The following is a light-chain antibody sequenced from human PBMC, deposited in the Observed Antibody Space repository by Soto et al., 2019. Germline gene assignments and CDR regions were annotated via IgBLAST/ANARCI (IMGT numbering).Light chain of an antibody. Sequence: EIVLTQSPGTLSLSPWERATLSCRASQSVSSSYLAWYQQKPGQAPRLLIYGASSRATGIPDRFSGSGSGTEFTLTISDLQSEDFAVYYCQQYSNWPRTFGQGTKVDIK. V-gene: IGKV3-20*01. CDR2: GAS. J-gene: IGKJ1*01. CDR1: QSVSSSY. CDR3: QQYSNWPRT.